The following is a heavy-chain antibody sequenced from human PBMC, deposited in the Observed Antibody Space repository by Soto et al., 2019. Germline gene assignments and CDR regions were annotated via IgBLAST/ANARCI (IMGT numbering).Heavy chain of an antibody. V-gene: IGHV1-18*01. CDR1: GYTFTSYG. CDR2: ISAYNGNT. D-gene: IGHD5-12*01. CDR3: ARTPPTVVATITTFDY. Sequence: ASVKVSCKASGYTFTSYGISWVRQAPGQGLEWMGWISAYNGNTNYAQKLQGRVTMTTDTSTSTAYMELRSLRSDDTAVYYCARTPPTVVATITTFDYWGQGTLVTVSS. J-gene: IGHJ4*02.